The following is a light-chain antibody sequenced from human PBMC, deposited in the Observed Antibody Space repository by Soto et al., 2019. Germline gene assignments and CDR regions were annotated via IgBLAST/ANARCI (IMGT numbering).Light chain of an antibody. J-gene: IGKJ4*01. CDR3: QQRSSWPLT. Sequence: IWWNNSPASLSFYPGERAPLSCRASQTISTSLAWYQQRPGQAPRLFIYDTFNRASGAPDRFSGSGSGTVFTLTITDVAPEDSAIYYCQQRSSWPLTFGGGTKVEIK. CDR2: DTF. CDR1: QTISTS. V-gene: IGKV3-11*01.